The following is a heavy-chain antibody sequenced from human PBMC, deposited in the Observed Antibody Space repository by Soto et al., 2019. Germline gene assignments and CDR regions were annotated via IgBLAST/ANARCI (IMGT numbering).Heavy chain of an antibody. CDR1: GYTFTSYG. V-gene: IGHV1-18*01. CDR2: ISAHNGNT. Sequence: QVHLVQSGAEVKKPGASVKVSCKASGYTFTSYGITWVRQAPGQGLEWMGWISAHNGNTDYAQKPKSRVIEARDTSTSTAYMELRCRWSDVTAVYYCARGRYGDYWGQGALVTVSS. CDR3: ARGRYGDY. D-gene: IGHD1-1*01. J-gene: IGHJ4*02.